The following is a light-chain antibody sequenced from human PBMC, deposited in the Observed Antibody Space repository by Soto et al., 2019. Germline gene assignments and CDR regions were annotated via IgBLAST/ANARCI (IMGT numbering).Light chain of an antibody. CDR1: SGSVSTSSY. J-gene: IGLJ7*01. Sequence: QTVVTHEPSFSVSPGRTVTLTCGLSSGSVSTSSYPSWYQQTPGQAPRTLIYSTNTRSSGVPDRFSGSIIGNKAALTITGAQADDESDYYCVLYMGSGISLFGGGTQLTVL. V-gene: IGLV8-61*01. CDR2: STN. CDR3: VLYMGSGISL.